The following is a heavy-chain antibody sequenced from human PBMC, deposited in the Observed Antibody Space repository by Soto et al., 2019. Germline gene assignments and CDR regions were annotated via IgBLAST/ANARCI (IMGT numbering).Heavy chain of an antibody. Sequence: QVQLVQSGGEVKKPGASVKVSCKTSGYSFTTYGISWVRQAPGQGLEWMGWISAHNGNTNYAQKLQDRVTMTTDTSTSTAYMELRSLRSDDTAVYYCAREGPAPYYYYGMAVWGQGSTVTVSS. J-gene: IGHJ6*02. CDR3: AREGPAPYYYYGMAV. CDR1: GYSFTTYG. CDR2: ISAHNGNT. V-gene: IGHV1-18*01.